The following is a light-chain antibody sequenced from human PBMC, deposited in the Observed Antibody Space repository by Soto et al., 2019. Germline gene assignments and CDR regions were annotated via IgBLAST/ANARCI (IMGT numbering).Light chain of an antibody. CDR1: QGISNY. CDR3: HQYNNWPPWT. V-gene: IGKV1-27*01. J-gene: IGKJ1*01. CDR2: AAS. Sequence: DIQMTQSPSSLSASVGDRVTITCRASQGISNYLAWYQQKPGKVPKLLIYAASTLQSGVPSRFSGSGSGTDFTLTISSLQPEDVATYYCHQYNNWPPWTFGQGTKVEIK.